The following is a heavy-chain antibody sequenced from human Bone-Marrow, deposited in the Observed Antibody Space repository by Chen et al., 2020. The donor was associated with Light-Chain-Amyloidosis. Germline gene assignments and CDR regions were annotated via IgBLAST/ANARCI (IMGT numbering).Heavy chain of an antibody. D-gene: IGHD3-10*01. CDR3: TRKGGYFDF. V-gene: IGHV3-23*04. CDR2: VSGSTVST. J-gene: IGHJ4*02. CDR1: GFNFSSFG. Sequence: EVQLVESGGGLVQPGGSLRLSCATSGFNFSSFGMSWVRQAPGKGLEWVSTVSGSTVSTYYAGAVEGRFIISRDKSKSTLYLQMNSLRAGDTAVYFCTRKGGYFDFWGQGSLVTVSS.